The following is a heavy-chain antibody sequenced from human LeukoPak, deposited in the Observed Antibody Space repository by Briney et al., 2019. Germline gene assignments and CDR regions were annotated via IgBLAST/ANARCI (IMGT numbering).Heavy chain of an antibody. Sequence: GGSLRLSCAASGFAFSSNWMHWVRQTPGKGLVWVSRINSGGSGTSYADSVEGRFTISRDNAKNMVCLQMNSLRVEDTAVYYCARDPSGSGWSLSDWGQGTPVTVSS. V-gene: IGHV3-74*01. J-gene: IGHJ4*02. D-gene: IGHD6-19*01. CDR1: GFAFSSNW. CDR2: INSGGSGT. CDR3: ARDPSGSGWSLSD.